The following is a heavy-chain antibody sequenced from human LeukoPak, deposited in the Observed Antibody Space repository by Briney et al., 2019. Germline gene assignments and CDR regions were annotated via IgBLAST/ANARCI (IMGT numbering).Heavy chain of an antibody. D-gene: IGHD2-2*02. J-gene: IGHJ1*01. CDR1: GFTFSSYG. CDR2: IRYDGSNK. Sequence: GGSLRLSCAVSGFTFSSYGMHWVRQAPGKGLEWVAFIRYDGSNKYYADSVKGRFTISRDNSKNTLYLQMNSLRAEDTAVYYCANVVVPAAISSEYFQHWGQGTLVTVSS. V-gene: IGHV3-30*02. CDR3: ANVVVPAAISSEYFQH.